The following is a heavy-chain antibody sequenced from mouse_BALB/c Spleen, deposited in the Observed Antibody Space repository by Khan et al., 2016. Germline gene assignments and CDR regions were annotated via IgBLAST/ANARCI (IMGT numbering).Heavy chain of an antibody. Sequence: EVQLQESGPGLVKPSQTVSLTCTVTGISITTGNYRWSWIRQFPGNKLEWIGYIYYSGTISCNPSLTNRTTTTNTPSKNQFLLEMNSLTAEDTATYYCARDHYYGYWFAYWGRGTLVAVSA. J-gene: IGHJ3*01. CDR2: IYYSGTI. D-gene: IGHD1-2*01. V-gene: IGHV3-5*02. CDR1: GISITTGNYR. CDR3: ARDHYYGYWFAY.